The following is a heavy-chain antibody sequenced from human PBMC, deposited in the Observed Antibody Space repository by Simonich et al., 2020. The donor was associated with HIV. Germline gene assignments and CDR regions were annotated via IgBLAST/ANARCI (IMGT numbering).Heavy chain of an antibody. Sequence: APGKGLEWVSSISSSSSYIYYADSVKGRFTIARDNAKNSLYLQMNSLRAEDMALYYCAKDRRSGFSSFEYWGQGTLVTVSS. CDR2: ISSSSSYI. J-gene: IGHJ4*02. V-gene: IGHV3-21*04. D-gene: IGHD6-25*01. CDR3: AKDRRSGFSSFEY.